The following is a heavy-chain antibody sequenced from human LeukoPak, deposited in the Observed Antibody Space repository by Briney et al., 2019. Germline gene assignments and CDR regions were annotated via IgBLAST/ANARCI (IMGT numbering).Heavy chain of an antibody. Sequence: PSETLPLTCTVSGGSISSYYWSWIRQPPGKGLEWIGYIYYSGSTNYNPSLKSRVTISVDTSKNQFSLKLSSVTAADTAVYYCARVSSGFFDYWGQGTLVTVSS. J-gene: IGHJ4*02. CDR2: IYYSGST. D-gene: IGHD3-22*01. V-gene: IGHV4-59*01. CDR1: GGSISSYY. CDR3: ARVSSGFFDY.